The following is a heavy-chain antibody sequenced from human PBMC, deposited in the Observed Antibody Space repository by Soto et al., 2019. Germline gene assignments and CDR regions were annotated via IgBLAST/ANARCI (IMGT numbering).Heavy chain of an antibody. J-gene: IGHJ6*02. CDR3: ARDWRGYSYGYYYYYGMDV. V-gene: IGHV4-31*03. Sequence: LSLTCTVSGGSISSGGYYWSWIRQHPGKGLEWIGYIYYSGSTYYNPSLKSRVTISVDTSKNQFSLKLSSVTAADTAVYYCARDWRGYSYGYYYYYGMDVWGQGTTVTVSS. D-gene: IGHD5-18*01. CDR2: IYYSGST. CDR1: GGSISSGGYY.